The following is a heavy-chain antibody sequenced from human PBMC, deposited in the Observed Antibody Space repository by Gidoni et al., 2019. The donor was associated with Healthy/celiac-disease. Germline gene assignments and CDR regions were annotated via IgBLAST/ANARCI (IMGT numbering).Heavy chain of an antibody. Sequence: QVQLVESGGGVVQPGRSLRLSWAASGFTFSSYAMHWVRQAPGKGLVWVAVISYDASNKYYADSVKGRFTISRDKSKNSLYLQMNSLRAEDTAVYYCARDGRYSFGYLGLDYWSQGTLVTVSS. J-gene: IGHJ4*02. CDR2: ISYDASNK. V-gene: IGHV3-30-3*01. CDR1: GFTFSSYA. D-gene: IGHD5-18*01. CDR3: ARDGRYSFGYLGLDY.